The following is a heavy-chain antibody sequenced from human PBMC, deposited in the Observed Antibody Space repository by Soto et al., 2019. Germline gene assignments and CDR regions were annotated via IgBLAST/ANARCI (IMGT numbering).Heavy chain of an antibody. CDR3: ARIVSYDSSGYYYPLSANDGMDV. Sequence: ESGPTLVNPTQTLTLTCTFSGFSLSTSGMCVSWIRQPPGKALEWLALIDWDDDKYYSTSLKTRLTISKDTSKNQVVLTMTNMDPVDTATYYCARIVSYDSSGYYYPLSANDGMDVWGQGTTVTVSS. D-gene: IGHD3-22*01. V-gene: IGHV2-70*01. CDR2: IDWDDDK. J-gene: IGHJ6*02. CDR1: GFSLSTSGMC.